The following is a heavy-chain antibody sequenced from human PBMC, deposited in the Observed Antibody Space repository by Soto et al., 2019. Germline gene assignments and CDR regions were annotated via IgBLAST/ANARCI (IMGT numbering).Heavy chain of an antibody. D-gene: IGHD3-3*01. CDR3: ARGLVSLNYDFWSGPLSDWFDP. V-gene: IGHV4-59*08. CDR1: GGSSRPKY. CDR2: IYYGGTT. Sequence: SEPRSDARTGSGGSSRPKYCIWFRPPLGKGLEWVGYIYYGGTTSYNPSLQSRVTISLETSKSQFSLRLTSVTAADTAGYYCARGLVSLNYDFWSGPLSDWFDPWGQVTL. J-gene: IGHJ5*02.